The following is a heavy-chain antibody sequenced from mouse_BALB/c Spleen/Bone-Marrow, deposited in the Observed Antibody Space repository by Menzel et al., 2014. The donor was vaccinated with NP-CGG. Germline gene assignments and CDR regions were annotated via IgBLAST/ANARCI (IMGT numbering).Heavy chain of an antibody. CDR3: TRGRTWDFDY. Sequence: VKLMESGAELVKPGASVKLSCKASGYTFTSYYMYWVKQGPGQGLEWIGEINPSNGGTNFNEKFKSRATLTVDKSSSTAYMQLSSLTSEDSAVYYCTRGRTWDFDYWGQGTTLTVSS. D-gene: IGHD4-1*01. CDR1: GYTFTSYY. CDR2: INPSNGGT. J-gene: IGHJ2*01. V-gene: IGHV1S81*02.